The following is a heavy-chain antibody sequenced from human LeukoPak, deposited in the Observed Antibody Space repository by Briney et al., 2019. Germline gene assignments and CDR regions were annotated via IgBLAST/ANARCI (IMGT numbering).Heavy chain of an antibody. J-gene: IGHJ4*02. Sequence: GGSLRLSCAASGFTFSSYAMSWVRQAPGKGLEWVSAISGSGGSTYYAGSVKGRFTISRDNSKNTLYLQMNSLRAEDTAVYYCAKGPGGYYGSGSYYFYWGQGTLVTVSS. V-gene: IGHV3-23*01. CDR2: ISGSGGST. CDR3: AKGPGGYYGSGSYYFY. CDR1: GFTFSSYA. D-gene: IGHD3-10*01.